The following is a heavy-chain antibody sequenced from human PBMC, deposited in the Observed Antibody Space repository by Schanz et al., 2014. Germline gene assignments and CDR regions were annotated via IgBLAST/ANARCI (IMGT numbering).Heavy chain of an antibody. Sequence: QVQLVQSGAEVRKPGASVKVSCKASGYTFISYGISWVRQAPGQGLEWLGWISGSNGNTNYAQKFQGRVTMTTDTSTSTAYMELTSLRSEDTAVYYCAGTYCSSTSCYTGYYYMDVWGQGTMVTVSS. J-gene: IGHJ6*03. D-gene: IGHD2-2*02. CDR1: GYTFISYG. CDR2: ISGSNGNT. V-gene: IGHV1-18*01. CDR3: AGTYCSSTSCYTGYYYMDV.